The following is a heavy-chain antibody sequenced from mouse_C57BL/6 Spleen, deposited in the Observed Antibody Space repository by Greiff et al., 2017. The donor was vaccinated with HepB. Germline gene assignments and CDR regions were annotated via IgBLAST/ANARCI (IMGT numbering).Heavy chain of an antibody. CDR1: GYAFTNYL. D-gene: IGHD1-1*01. CDR2: INPGSGGT. J-gene: IGHJ4*01. Sequence: QVQLQQSGAELVRPGTSVKVSCKASGYAFTNYLIEWVKQRPGQGLEWIGVINPGSGGTNYNEKFKGKATLTADKSSSTAYMQLSSLTSEDSAVYFSARSGGSSYEDAMDYWGQGTSVTVSS. V-gene: IGHV1-54*01. CDR3: ARSGGSSYEDAMDY.